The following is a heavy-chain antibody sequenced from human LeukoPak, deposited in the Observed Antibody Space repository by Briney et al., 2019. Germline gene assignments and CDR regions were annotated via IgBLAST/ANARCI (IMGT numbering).Heavy chain of an antibody. CDR1: GFTFSSYW. V-gene: IGHV3-74*01. J-gene: IGHJ4*02. Sequence: GGSLRLSCAASGFTFSSYWMHWVRQAPGKGLVWVSRIYSDGNSITYADSVKGRFTISRDNAKNTLYLQMNSLRAEDTAVYYCARVGTTVTTLNYWGQGTLVTVSS. D-gene: IGHD4-17*01. CDR3: ARVGTTVTTLNY. CDR2: IYSDGNSI.